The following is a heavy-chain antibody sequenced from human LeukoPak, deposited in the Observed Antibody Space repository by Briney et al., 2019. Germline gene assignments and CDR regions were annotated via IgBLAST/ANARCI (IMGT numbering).Heavy chain of an antibody. V-gene: IGHV4-59*08. J-gene: IGHJ6*02. Sequence: PSETLSLTCAVYGGSISSYYWNWIRQPPGKGLEWIGYINYIRTTDYNPSLKSRVTISLDTSKNRFSLKLSSVTAADTAMYYCARSYSSSDHYYYYGMDVWGQGTTVTVSS. CDR1: GGSISSYY. CDR3: ARSYSSSDHYYYYGMDV. D-gene: IGHD6-13*01. CDR2: INYIRTT.